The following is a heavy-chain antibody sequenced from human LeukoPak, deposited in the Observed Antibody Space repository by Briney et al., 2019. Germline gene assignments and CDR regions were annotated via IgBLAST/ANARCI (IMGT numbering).Heavy chain of an antibody. Sequence: GGSLRLSCAASGFTFSSYSMNWVRQAPGKGLEWVSSISCSSSYIYYADSVKGRFTISRDNAKNSLYLQMNSLRAEDTAVYYCARSIGCSSTSCYFDYWGQGTLVTVSS. CDR3: ARSIGCSSTSCYFDY. J-gene: IGHJ4*02. V-gene: IGHV3-21*01. CDR1: GFTFSSYS. D-gene: IGHD2-2*01. CDR2: ISCSSSYI.